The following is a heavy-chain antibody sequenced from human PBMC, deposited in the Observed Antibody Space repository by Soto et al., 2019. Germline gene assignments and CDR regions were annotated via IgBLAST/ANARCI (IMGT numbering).Heavy chain of an antibody. Sequence: GGSLRLSCAASGFIFSNYAMSWVRQAPGKGLEWVSAIGGNGADTYYADSVKGRFTISRDNSKNTLYLQMNSLRAEDTAVYFCAIPSGLTVTGPDYWGQGTLVTVSS. CDR3: AIPSGLTVTGPDY. V-gene: IGHV3-23*01. D-gene: IGHD6-19*01. J-gene: IGHJ4*02. CDR1: GFIFSNYA. CDR2: IGGNGADT.